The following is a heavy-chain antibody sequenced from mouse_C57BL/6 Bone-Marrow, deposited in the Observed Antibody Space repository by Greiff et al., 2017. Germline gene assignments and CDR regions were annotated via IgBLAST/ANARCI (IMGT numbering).Heavy chain of an antibody. CDR2: IDPENGDT. Sequence: EVKLQESGAELVRPGASVKLSCTASGFNIKDDYMHWVKQRPEQGLEWIGWIDPENGDTEYASKFQGKATITADTSSNTAYLQLSSLTSEDTAVYYCTTYGWYFDVWGTGTTVTVSS. CDR3: TTYGWYFDV. V-gene: IGHV14-4*01. CDR1: GFNIKDDY. J-gene: IGHJ1*03. D-gene: IGHD1-1*02.